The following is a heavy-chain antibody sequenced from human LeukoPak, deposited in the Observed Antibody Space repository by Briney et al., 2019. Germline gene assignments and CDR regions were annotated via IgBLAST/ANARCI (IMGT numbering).Heavy chain of an antibody. CDR3: AKYTSGTSYRGLDQ. CDR1: GLTVSSYC. CDR2: IIGSAVNT. J-gene: IGHJ4*02. D-gene: IGHD3-10*01. V-gene: IGHV3-23*01. Sequence: PGGSLRLSCCVSGLTVSSYCMSWVRQAPGKGLEWVSTIIGSAVNTYYADSVKGRFTISRDDSKNTLYLQMNSLRAEDTAVYSCAKYTSGTSYRGLDQWGQGTLVTVSS.